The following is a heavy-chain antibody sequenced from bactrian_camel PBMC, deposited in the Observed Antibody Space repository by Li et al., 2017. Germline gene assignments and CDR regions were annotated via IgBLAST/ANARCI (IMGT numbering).Heavy chain of an antibody. CDR2: IITGNGKT. CDR1: VRIYRGLS. V-gene: IGHV3S54*01. J-gene: IGHJ4*01. CDR3: AAEPGVLDFAVCGLDYEYKY. Sequence: VQLVESGGGSAQPGGSLRLSCELSVRIYRGLSMAWFRQAPGKEREAVACIITGNGKTYYADSVKGRFTISQDNAKNTLYLQMNTLKAEDTATYYCAAEPGVLDFAVCGLDYEYKYWGQGTQVTV. D-gene: IGHD1*01.